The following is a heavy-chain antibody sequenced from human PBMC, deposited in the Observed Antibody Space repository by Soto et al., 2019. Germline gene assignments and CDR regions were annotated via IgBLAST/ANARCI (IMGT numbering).Heavy chain of an antibody. CDR2: IYYSGST. J-gene: IGHJ5*02. CDR1: GGSISSGGYY. D-gene: IGHD4-17*01. CDR3: ARDAFDYGDYVGWFDP. Sequence: QVQLQESGPGLVKPSQTLSLTCTVSGGSISSGGYYWSWIRQHPGKGLEWIGYIYYSGSTYYNPSLKSRVPISVDTSKNQFSLKLSSVTAADTAVYYCARDAFDYGDYVGWFDPWGQGTLVTVSS. V-gene: IGHV4-31*03.